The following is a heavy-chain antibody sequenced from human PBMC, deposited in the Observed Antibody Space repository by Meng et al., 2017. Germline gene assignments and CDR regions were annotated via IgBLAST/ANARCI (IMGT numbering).Heavy chain of an antibody. V-gene: IGHV3-30*04. CDR1: GFTFSSYA. CDR2: ISYDGSNK. CDR3: ARRGVDYDYVWGSYRAPTPYYYYGMDF. Sequence: GESLKISCAASGFTFSSYAMHWVRQVPGKGLEWVAVISYDGSNKYYADSVKGRFTISRDNSKNTLYLQMNSLRAGDTAVYYCARRGVDYDYVWGSYRAPTPYYYYGMDFWGQGTMVTVSS. J-gene: IGHJ6*02. D-gene: IGHD3-16*02.